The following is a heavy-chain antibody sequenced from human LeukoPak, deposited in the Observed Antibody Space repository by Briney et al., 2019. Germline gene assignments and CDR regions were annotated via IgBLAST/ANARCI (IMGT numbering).Heavy chain of an antibody. Sequence: ASVKVSCKASGYTFTSYGISWVRQAPGQGLEWMGWISAYNGNTNYAQKLQGRVTMTTDTSTSTAYMELRSLRSDDTAVYYCARVVRQQLVKRTDNWFDPWGQGTLVTVSS. D-gene: IGHD6-13*01. V-gene: IGHV1-18*01. CDR3: ARVVRQQLVKRTDNWFDP. CDR2: ISAYNGNT. J-gene: IGHJ5*02. CDR1: GYTFTSYG.